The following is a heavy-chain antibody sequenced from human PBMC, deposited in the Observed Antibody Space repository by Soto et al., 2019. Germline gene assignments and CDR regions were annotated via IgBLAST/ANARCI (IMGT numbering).Heavy chain of an antibody. D-gene: IGHD3-10*01. CDR2: IYYSGTT. CDR3: ARRVIRGLIRWFDP. Sequence: SESLSLTSTVAFCSIGCYYWVWVRQPAGKVLEWIGDIYYSGTTNYNSSLKSRVTISVDTSKNQFSLKLSSVTAADTAMYYCARRVIRGLIRWFDPWGQGTLVTVSS. V-gene: IGHV4-59*01. J-gene: IGHJ5*02. CDR1: FCSIGCYY.